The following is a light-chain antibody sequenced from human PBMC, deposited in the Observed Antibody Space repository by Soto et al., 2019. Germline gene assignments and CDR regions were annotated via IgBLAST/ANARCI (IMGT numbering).Light chain of an antibody. CDR2: SAS. J-gene: IGKJ5*01. V-gene: IGKV3D-15*01. CDR3: QQYNNWPPIT. Sequence: EIVLTQSPATLSLSTGGRATLSCRASQSVGSNVAWYQQKPGQPPRLLIYSASSRATDIPARFSGSGSGTEFTLTISSLQSEDFAVYYCQQYNNWPPITFGQGTRLEIK. CDR1: QSVGSN.